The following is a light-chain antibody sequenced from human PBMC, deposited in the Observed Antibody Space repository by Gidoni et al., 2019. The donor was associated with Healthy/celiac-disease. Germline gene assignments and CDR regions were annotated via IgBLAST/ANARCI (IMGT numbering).Light chain of an antibody. CDR1: QSVNSN. CDR3: QQYNNWRGT. V-gene: IGKV3-15*01. J-gene: IGKJ2*01. CDR2: GAS. Sequence: EIVMTQSPATLSVSPGERATLSCRASQSVNSNLAWYQQKPGQAPRLLIYGASTRATGIPARFSGSGSGTEFTLTISSLQSEDFAVYYCQQYNNWRGTFGQGTKLEIK.